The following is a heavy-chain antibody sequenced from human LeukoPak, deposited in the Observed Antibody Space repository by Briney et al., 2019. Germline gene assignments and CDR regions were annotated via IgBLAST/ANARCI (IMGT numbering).Heavy chain of an antibody. CDR3: ARAYGSGSYYDAFDI. J-gene: IGHJ3*02. D-gene: IGHD3-10*01. V-gene: IGHV4-38-2*02. Sequence: SETLSLTCTVSGYSISSGYYWGWIRQPPGQGLEWIGSIYHSGSTYYNPSLKSRVTISVDTSKNQFSLKLSSVTAADTAVYYCARAYGSGSYYDAFDIWGQGTMVTVSS. CDR1: GYSISSGYY. CDR2: IYHSGST.